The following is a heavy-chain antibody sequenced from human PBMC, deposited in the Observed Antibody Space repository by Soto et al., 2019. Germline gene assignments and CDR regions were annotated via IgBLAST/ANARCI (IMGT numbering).Heavy chain of an antibody. V-gene: IGHV1-18*01. J-gene: IGHJ4*02. CDR2: ISPFNGNI. CDR1: GYTFRNYG. CDR3: AKEEDSQALDF. Sequence: ASVKVSCKASGYTFRNYGISWVRQAPGQGLEWMGWISPFNGNIKFGQKFQGRVTMTTDTSTSIAYMELTSLTSDDTAVYYCAKEEDSQALDFWGQGTLVTVSS.